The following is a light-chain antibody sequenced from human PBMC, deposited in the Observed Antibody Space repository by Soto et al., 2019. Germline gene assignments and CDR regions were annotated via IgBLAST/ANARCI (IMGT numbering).Light chain of an antibody. J-gene: IGLJ1*01. CDR1: SSDVGGYNY. CDR2: EFS. V-gene: IGLV2-14*01. Sequence: QSALSQPASVSGSPGQSITISYTGTSSDVGGYNYVSWYQQHPGKAPKLMIYEFSNRPSGVSNPFSGSKSGNTAALTISGFQAEDEADYYCSSYTSSSIDYVFGTGTKLTVL. CDR3: SSYTSSSIDYV.